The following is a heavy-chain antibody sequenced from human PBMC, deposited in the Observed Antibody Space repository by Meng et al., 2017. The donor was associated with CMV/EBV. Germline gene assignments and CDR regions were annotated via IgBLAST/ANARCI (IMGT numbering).Heavy chain of an antibody. CDR1: GFTFSSYA. J-gene: IGHJ4*02. V-gene: IGHV3-64*02. CDR2: ISSNEGST. Sequence: GGSLRLSCAASGFTFSSYAMHWVRQAPGKGLEYVSAISSNEGSTYYADSVEGRFTISRDNSKNTLYLQMGSLRAEDMAVYYCARVTGAGDYYFDYWGQGTLVTVSS. D-gene: IGHD4-17*01. CDR3: ARVTGAGDYYFDY.